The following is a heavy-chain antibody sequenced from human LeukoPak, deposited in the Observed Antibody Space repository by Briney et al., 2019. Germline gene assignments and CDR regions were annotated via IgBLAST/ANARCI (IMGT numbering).Heavy chain of an antibody. J-gene: IGHJ5*01. CDR1: GFTVSSNY. Sequence: GGSLRLSCAASGFTVSSNYMSWVRQAPGKGLEWVSGISSSGDITYYADSVKGRFTISRDNSKNTLYVQMNSLRAEDTAVYYCAKGQEYSSGWYVDSWGQGTLVTVSS. D-gene: IGHD6-19*01. CDR2: ISSSGDIT. V-gene: IGHV3-23*01. CDR3: AKGQEYSSGWYVDS.